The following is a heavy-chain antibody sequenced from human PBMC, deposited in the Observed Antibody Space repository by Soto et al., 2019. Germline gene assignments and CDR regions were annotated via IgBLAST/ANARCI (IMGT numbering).Heavy chain of an antibody. D-gene: IGHD3-3*01. Sequence: GGSLRLSCAASGFTFSSYAMSWVRQAPGKGLEWVSAISGSGGSTYYADSVKGRFTISRDNSKNTLYLQMNSLRAEDTAVYYCAKGLKFGVVTRGGWAAFDIWGQGTMVTVSS. J-gene: IGHJ3*02. CDR2: ISGSGGST. CDR3: AKGLKFGVVTRGGWAAFDI. CDR1: GFTFSSYA. V-gene: IGHV3-23*01.